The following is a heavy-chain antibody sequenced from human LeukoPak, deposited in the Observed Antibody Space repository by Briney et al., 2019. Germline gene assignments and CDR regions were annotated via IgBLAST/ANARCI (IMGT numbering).Heavy chain of an antibody. Sequence: SETLSLTCTVSGGSISSDGDYWSWIRQPAGKGLEWIGRIYFSGRTNYNPSLKSRITISVDTSKNQFSLKLSSVTAADTAVYYCAREGRHKWFGDGGWFDPWGQGTLVTVSS. CDR2: IYFSGRT. D-gene: IGHD3-10*01. V-gene: IGHV4-61*02. J-gene: IGHJ5*02. CDR1: GGSISSDGDY. CDR3: AREGRHKWFGDGGWFDP.